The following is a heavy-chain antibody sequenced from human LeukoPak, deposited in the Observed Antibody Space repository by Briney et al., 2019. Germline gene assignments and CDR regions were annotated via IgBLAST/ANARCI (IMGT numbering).Heavy chain of an antibody. CDR3: ARGTYYDSSGYLQFDY. D-gene: IGHD3-22*01. Sequence: PSETLSLTCTVSGGSISSSYWSWIRQPPGKGLEWIGYIYSSGSTNYNPSLKSRVTISVDTSKNQFSLKLSSVTAADTAVYYCARGTYYDSSGYLQFDYWGQGTLVTVSS. J-gene: IGHJ4*02. CDR1: GGSISSSY. V-gene: IGHV4-59*01. CDR2: IYSSGST.